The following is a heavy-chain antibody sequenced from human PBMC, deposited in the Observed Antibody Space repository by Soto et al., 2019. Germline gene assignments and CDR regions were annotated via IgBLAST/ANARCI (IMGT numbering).Heavy chain of an antibody. D-gene: IGHD2-15*01. V-gene: IGHV3-21*01. J-gene: IGHJ3*02. CDR2: ISSSSSYI. CDR3: ARDYLYRYCSGGSCLDAFDI. CDR1: GFTFSSYS. Sequence: PGGSLRLSCAASGFTFSSYSMNWVRQAPGKGPEWVSSISSSSSYIYYADSVKGRFTISRDNAKNSLYLQMNSLRAEDTAVYYCARDYLYRYCSGGSCLDAFDIWGQGTMVTVSS.